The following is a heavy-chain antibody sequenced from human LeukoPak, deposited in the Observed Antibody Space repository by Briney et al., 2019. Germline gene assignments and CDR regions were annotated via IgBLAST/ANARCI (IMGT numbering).Heavy chain of an antibody. V-gene: IGHV4-59*01. D-gene: IGHD6-13*01. J-gene: IGHJ4*02. CDR2: IHYSGST. Sequence: SETLSLTCTVSGGSISSFYWGWIRQLPGKGLEWIGFIHYSGSTNYNPSLKSRVTISVDTSKNQFSLNLRSVTAADTAVYYCARDGEGVAAAGTFDQWGQGTLVTVSS. CDR3: ARDGEGVAAAGTFDQ. CDR1: GGSISSFY.